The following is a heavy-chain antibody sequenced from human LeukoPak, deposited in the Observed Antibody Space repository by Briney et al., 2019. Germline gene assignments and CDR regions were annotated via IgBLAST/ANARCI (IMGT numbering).Heavy chain of an antibody. CDR2: ISAYNGNT. CDR1: GYTFTSYG. J-gene: IGHJ4*02. D-gene: IGHD3-3*01. Sequence: ASVKVSCKASGYTFTSYGISWVRQAPGQGLEWMGWISAYNGNTNYAQKLQGRVTMTTDTSTSTAYMELRSLRSDDTAVYYCARVDEIFGVVTRMIDYWGQGTLVTVSS. CDR3: ARVDEIFGVVTRMIDY. V-gene: IGHV1-18*01.